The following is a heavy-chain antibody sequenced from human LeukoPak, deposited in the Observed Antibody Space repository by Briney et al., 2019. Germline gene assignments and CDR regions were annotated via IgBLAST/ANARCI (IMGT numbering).Heavy chain of an antibody. V-gene: IGHV1-69*04. Sequence: SVKVSCKASGGTFSSYAISWVRQAPGQGLEWMGRIIPIFGIANYAQKFQGRVTITADKSTSTAYMELSSLRSEDTAVYYCARDRGDIVVGAATSNWFDPWGQGTLVTVSS. D-gene: IGHD2-21*02. CDR1: GGTFSSYA. J-gene: IGHJ5*02. CDR2: IIPIFGIA. CDR3: ARDRGDIVVGAATSNWFDP.